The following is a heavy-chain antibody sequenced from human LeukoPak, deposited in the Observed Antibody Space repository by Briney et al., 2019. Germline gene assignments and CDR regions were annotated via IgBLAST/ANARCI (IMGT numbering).Heavy chain of an antibody. V-gene: IGHV3-23*01. CDR3: TRSNYGSGSYYPS. Sequence: PGGSLRLSCAASGFAFNYYALNWVRRAPGKGLEWVSAISGRGGDTYYADSVKGRFTISRDDSKNTLYLQMNSLRAEDTAVCYCTRSNYGSGSYYPSWGQGTLVTVSS. J-gene: IGHJ5*02. D-gene: IGHD3-10*01. CDR2: ISGRGGDT. CDR1: GFAFNYYA.